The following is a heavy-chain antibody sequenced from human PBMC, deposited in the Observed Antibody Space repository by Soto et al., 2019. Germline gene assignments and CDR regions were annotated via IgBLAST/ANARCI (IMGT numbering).Heavy chain of an antibody. CDR1: GFNFDNSY. CDR2: LYSGGKS. D-gene: IGHD2-2*01. V-gene: IGHV3-53*01. CDR3: SKNNVAPAFVGFEY. Sequence: PGGSLRLSCGASGFNFDNSYMSWFRQAPGKGLEWVAILYSGGKSYYAESVRGRFTISRDISKNTLDLQMNRLTADDTAVYYCSKNNVAPAFVGFEYWGQGTLVTVSS. J-gene: IGHJ4*02.